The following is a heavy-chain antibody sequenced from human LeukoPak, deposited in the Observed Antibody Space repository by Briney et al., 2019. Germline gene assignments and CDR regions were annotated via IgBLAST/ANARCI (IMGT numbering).Heavy chain of an antibody. CDR3: VREYLWGSSEPDY. Sequence: PGGSVRDSCVAAGFTCTCHSMNWGRQDPALGLQWFSSISSSSSYIYYADSVKGRFTISRDNAKNSLYLQMNSLRAEDTAVYYCVREYLWGSSEPDYWGQGTLVTVSS. J-gene: IGHJ4*02. V-gene: IGHV3-21*01. D-gene: IGHD3-16*01. CDR2: ISSSSSYI. CDR1: GFTCTCHS.